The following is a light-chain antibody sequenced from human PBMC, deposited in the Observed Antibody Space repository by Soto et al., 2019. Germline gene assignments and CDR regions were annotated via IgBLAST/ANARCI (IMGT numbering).Light chain of an antibody. V-gene: IGKV3-11*01. CDR3: QQRSSWPIT. Sequence: VLTQSPASLSFSPCERATLSFSAIQSVDSYLVFYQQKPGQSPRLLIFGASSRATGIPARFSGSGSGTDFTLTINSLEPEDFAVYYCQQRSSWPITFGQGTRLEIK. CDR2: GAS. CDR1: QSVDSY. J-gene: IGKJ5*01.